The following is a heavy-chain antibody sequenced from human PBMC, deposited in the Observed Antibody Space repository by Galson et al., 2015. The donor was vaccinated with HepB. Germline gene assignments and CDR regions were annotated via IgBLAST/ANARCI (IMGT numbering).Heavy chain of an antibody. CDR3: ARVRRGCSNNNCYLDP. D-gene: IGHD2-2*01. CDR2: ISHSGKA. CDR1: GNSITNPNW. V-gene: IGHV4/OR15-8*01. J-gene: IGHJ5*02. Sequence: ETLSLTCAVSGNSITNPNWWNWVRQSPGKGLEWIGEISHSGKANYNPSLESRITISLDTSNNQFSLKVTSVTAADTAVYYCARVRRGCSNNNCYLDPWGQGTLVTVSS.